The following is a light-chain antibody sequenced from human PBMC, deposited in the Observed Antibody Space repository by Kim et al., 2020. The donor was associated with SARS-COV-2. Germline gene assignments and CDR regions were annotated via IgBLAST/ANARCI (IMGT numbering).Light chain of an antibody. CDR1: SLRSYY. CDR3: QSRNSGGNVV. J-gene: IGLJ2*01. Sequence: SSELTQDPAVSVALGQTVRITCQGDSLRSYYATWYQQKPRQAPVLVIYGRNNRPSGIPDRFSGSTSGNTASLTISVAQAEDEADFYCQSRNSGGNVVFGGGTQLTVL. V-gene: IGLV3-19*01. CDR2: GRN.